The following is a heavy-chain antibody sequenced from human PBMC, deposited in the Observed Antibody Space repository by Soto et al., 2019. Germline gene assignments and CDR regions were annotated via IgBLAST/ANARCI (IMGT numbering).Heavy chain of an antibody. CDR2: ISYDGSNK. CDR3: AKVLAGYCTNGVCYIYYGMDV. Sequence: SLRLSCAASGFTFSSYGMHWVRQAPGKGLEWVAVISYDGSNKYYADSVKGRFTISRDNSKNTLYLQMNSLRAEDTAVYYCAKVLAGYCTNGVCYIYYGMDVWGQGTTVTVSS. CDR1: GFTFSSYG. V-gene: IGHV3-30*18. J-gene: IGHJ6*02. D-gene: IGHD2-8*01.